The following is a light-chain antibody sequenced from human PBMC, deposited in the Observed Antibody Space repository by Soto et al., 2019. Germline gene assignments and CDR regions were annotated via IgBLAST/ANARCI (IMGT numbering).Light chain of an antibody. V-gene: IGLV1-47*02. CDR2: SYN. CDR1: SYNIGNNY. Sequence: QSVLTQPPSVSAAPGQKVTISCSGSSYNIGNNYVSWYQQLPGTAPKLLVFSYNQRPSGVPDRFSGSKSGSSASLAISGLRSEDEADYYCATWDDSLSGWVFGGGTKLTVL. J-gene: IGLJ3*02. CDR3: ATWDDSLSGWV.